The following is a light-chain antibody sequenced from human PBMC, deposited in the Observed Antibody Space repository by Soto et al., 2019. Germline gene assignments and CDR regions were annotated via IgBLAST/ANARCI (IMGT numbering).Light chain of an antibody. CDR3: QHYDTYPLT. Sequence: DIQMTQSPSTLSASVGDRVTITCRATQSISSWLAWYQQKPGQAPKFLIHKASSLESGVPSRFSGSGSGTEFTLTISSLQPDDFATDYCQHYDTYPLTVGGGTEVEIK. J-gene: IGKJ4*01. CDR2: KAS. V-gene: IGKV1-5*03. CDR1: QSISSW.